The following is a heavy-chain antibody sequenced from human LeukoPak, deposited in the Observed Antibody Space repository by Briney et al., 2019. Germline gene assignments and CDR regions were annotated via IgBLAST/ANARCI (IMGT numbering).Heavy chain of an antibody. CDR3: ARSYSSSWDRSGFLN. Sequence: AASVKVSCKASGGTFSSYAISWVRQAPGQGLEWMGGIIPIFGTANYAQKFQGRVTITADEATSTAYMELSSLRSEDTAVYYCARSYSSSWDRSGFLNWGQGTLVTVSS. V-gene: IGHV1-69*13. D-gene: IGHD6-13*01. CDR1: GGTFSSYA. CDR2: IIPIFGTA. J-gene: IGHJ4*02.